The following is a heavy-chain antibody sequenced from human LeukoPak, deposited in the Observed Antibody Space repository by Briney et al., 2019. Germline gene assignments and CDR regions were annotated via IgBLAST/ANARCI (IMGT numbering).Heavy chain of an antibody. CDR1: GFTFSSYS. D-gene: IGHD3-22*01. V-gene: IGHV3-21*01. CDR3: ARDVDYYDSSGYYQRYFDY. J-gene: IGHJ4*02. Sequence: GGSLRLSCAASGFTFSSYSMSWVRQAPGKGLEWVSSISSSSSYIYYADSVKGRFTISRDNAKNSLYLQMNSLRAEDTAVYYCARDVDYYDSSGYYQRYFDYWGQGTLVTVSS. CDR2: ISSSSSYI.